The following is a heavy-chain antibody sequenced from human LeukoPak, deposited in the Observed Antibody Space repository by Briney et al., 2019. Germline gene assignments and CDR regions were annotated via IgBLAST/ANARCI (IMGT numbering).Heavy chain of an antibody. J-gene: IGHJ4*02. CDR3: ARNLYQGDSCSGH. Sequence: GGSLRLSCAASGFTFSSYWMSWVRQAPGKGLEWVANIKQDGSEKYYVDSVKGRFTISRDNAKNSLYLQMNSLRAEDTAVYYCARNLYQGDSCSGHWDQGTLITVSS. CDR1: GFTFSSYW. D-gene: IGHD6-6*01. V-gene: IGHV3-7*01. CDR2: IKQDGSEK.